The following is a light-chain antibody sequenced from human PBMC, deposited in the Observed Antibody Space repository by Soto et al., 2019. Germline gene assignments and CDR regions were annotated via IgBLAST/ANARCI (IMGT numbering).Light chain of an antibody. J-gene: IGKJ4*01. V-gene: IGKV3-11*01. Sequence: EILLTQSPATLSLSPGERATLSCRANQSVSSYLAWYQHKPGQDPRILIYDESNRATGIKARFSGSGSGTDFTLTIRSIEPEDFAVYYCKQRSNWHLTLGGGNKVDIK. CDR2: DES. CDR3: KQRSNWHLT. CDR1: QSVSSY.